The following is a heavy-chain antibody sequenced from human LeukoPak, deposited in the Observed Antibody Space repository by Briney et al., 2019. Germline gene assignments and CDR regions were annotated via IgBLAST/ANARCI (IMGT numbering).Heavy chain of an antibody. CDR1: GYTFTGYY. D-gene: IGHD3-22*01. CDR2: INPNSGGT. Sequence: ASVKVSCKTSGYTFTGYYMHWVRQAPGQGLEWMGWINPNSGGTNYAQKFQGWVTMTRDTSISTAYMELSRLRSDDTAVYYCARAPYYDSSGYLDAFDIWGQGTIVTVSS. V-gene: IGHV1-2*04. J-gene: IGHJ3*02. CDR3: ARAPYYDSSGYLDAFDI.